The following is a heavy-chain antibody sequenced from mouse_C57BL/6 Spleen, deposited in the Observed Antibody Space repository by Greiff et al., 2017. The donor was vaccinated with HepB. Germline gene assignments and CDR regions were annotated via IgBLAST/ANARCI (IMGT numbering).Heavy chain of an antibody. CDR3: ARCGYYAMDY. V-gene: IGHV1-18*01. J-gene: IGHJ4*01. CDR1: GYTFTDYN. CDR2: INPNNGGT. Sequence: EVHLVESGPELVKPGASVKIPCKASGYTFTDYNMDWVKQSHGKSLEWIGDINPNNGGTIYNQKFKGKATLTVDKSSSTAYMELRSLTSEDTAVYYCARCGYYAMDYWGQGTSVTVSS.